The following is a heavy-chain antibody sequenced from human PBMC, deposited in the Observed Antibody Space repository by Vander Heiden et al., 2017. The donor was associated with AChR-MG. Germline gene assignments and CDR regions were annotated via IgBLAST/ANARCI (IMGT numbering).Heavy chain of an antibody. CDR3: ARDRSSGWYHYDAFDI. CDR2: ISYDGSNK. D-gene: IGHD6-19*01. J-gene: IGHJ3*02. CDR1: GVTFSSYA. Sequence: QVQPVGSGGGVVQPGRALRLSCAASGVTFSSYAMHWVRQAPGKGLEWVAVISYDGSNKYYADSVKGRFTISRDNSKNTLYLQMNSLRAEDTAVYYCARDRSSGWYHYDAFDIWGQGTMVTVS. V-gene: IGHV3-30-3*01.